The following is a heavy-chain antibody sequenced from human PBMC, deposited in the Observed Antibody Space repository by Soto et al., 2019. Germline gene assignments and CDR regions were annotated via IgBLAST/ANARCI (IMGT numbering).Heavy chain of an antibody. CDR1: GFTFSSYA. CDR2: ICGSGGRT. CDR3: ENAAHRITLIVEVRRCVDY. Sequence: EVQLLESGGGLVQPGGSLRLSCAASGFTFSSYAMSWVRQAPGKGLEWVSAICGSGGRTYYADSVKGLFTICRDSSKNSLYLEINSLTDDDTAIYYRENAAHRITLIVEVRRCVDYWGRGGLVTV. D-gene: IGHD3-22*01. J-gene: IGHJ4*02. V-gene: IGHV3-23*01.